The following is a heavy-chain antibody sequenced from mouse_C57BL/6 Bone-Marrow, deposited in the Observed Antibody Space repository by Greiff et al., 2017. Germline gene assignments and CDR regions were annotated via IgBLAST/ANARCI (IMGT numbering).Heavy chain of an antibody. CDR1: GYTFTSYW. CDR2: IDPSDSET. V-gene: IGHV1-52*01. J-gene: IGHJ2*01. CDR3: ARSFTVVAPFDY. Sequence: QVQLQQPGAELVRPGSSVKLSCKASGYTFTSYWMHWVKQRPIQGLEWIGNIDPSDSETHYNQNFKDKATLTVDKSSSTAYMQLSSLTSEDSAVYYCARSFTVVAPFDYWGQGTTLTVSS. D-gene: IGHD1-1*01.